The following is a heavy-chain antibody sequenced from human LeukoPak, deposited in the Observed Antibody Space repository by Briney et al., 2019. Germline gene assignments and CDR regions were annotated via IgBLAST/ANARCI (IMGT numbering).Heavy chain of an antibody. Sequence: SETLSLTCTVSGGSISSYYWSWIRQPPGKGLEWIGYIYYSGSTNYNPSLTSRVTISVDTSKNQFSLKLSSVTAADTAVYYCARLDSPRGWSDPWGQGTLVTVSS. CDR3: ARLDSPRGWSDP. V-gene: IGHV4-59*08. D-gene: IGHD3/OR15-3a*01. J-gene: IGHJ5*02. CDR1: GGSISSYY. CDR2: IYYSGST.